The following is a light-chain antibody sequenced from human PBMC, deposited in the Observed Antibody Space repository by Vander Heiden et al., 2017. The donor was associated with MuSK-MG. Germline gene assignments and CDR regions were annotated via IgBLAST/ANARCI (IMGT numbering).Light chain of an antibody. CDR2: EGT. J-gene: IGLJ2*01. CDR1: TLRNKL. V-gene: IGLV3-1*01. CDR3: QTADMKSVV. Sequence: SSDLTHAPSVSVSPGHTATITCSGETLRNKLPSWYQQRAGQPPILVLYEGTKRPSEIPERYSGSNFGNTATLTIRGAQAMDEADYYCQTADMKSVVFGGGTKLTVL.